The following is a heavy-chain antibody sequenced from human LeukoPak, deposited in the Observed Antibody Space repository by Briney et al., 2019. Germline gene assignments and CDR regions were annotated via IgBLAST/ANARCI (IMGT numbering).Heavy chain of an antibody. Sequence: GASVKVSCKASGGTFSSYAISWVRQAPGQGPEWMGGIIPIFGTANYAQKFQGRVTITADKSTSTAYMELSSLRSEDTAVYYCARALIVVVPAAMSPYYYGMDVWGKGTTVTVSS. CDR2: IIPIFGTA. V-gene: IGHV1-69*06. CDR3: ARALIVVVPAAMSPYYYGMDV. D-gene: IGHD2-2*01. J-gene: IGHJ6*04. CDR1: GGTFSSYA.